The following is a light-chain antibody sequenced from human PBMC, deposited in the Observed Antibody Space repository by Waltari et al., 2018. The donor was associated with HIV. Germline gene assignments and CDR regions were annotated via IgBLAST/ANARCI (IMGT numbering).Light chain of an antibody. CDR2: KVS. J-gene: IGKJ5*01. CDR3: MQGTHLHIT. V-gene: IGKV2-30*01. CDR1: KSLVYSDGNTY. Sequence: VVVTQSSLSLPVSLGQPASISCNSSKSLVYSDGNTYLNWFHQRPGQSPRRLICKVSNRESGVRDRFSGSGAGTDCTRKISRLEAEDVGVYYCMQGTHLHITFGQGTRLEIK.